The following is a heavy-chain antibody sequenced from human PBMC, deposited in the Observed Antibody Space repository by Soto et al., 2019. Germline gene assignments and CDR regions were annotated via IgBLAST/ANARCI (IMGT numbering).Heavy chain of an antibody. CDR2: IYPSDSDT. Sequence: PGESLKISCKGSGYSFTSNWIGWVRQMPGKGLEWMGIIYPSDSDTRYSPSFQGQVTISADKSISTAYLQWSSLKASDTAIFYCARHQGAGTAMASDYWGQGTLVTVSS. D-gene: IGHD5-18*01. J-gene: IGHJ4*02. V-gene: IGHV5-51*01. CDR1: GYSFTSNW. CDR3: ARHQGAGTAMASDY.